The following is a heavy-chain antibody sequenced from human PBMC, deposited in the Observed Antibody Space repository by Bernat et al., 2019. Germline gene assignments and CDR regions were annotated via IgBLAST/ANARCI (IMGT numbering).Heavy chain of an antibody. CDR3: AKDFDSMMTARRYYDY. CDR2: ISGSGGSS. V-gene: IGHV3-23*01. J-gene: IGHJ4*01. Sequence: EVQLLESGGGLVQPGGSLRLSCAASGFTFSSYAMSWVRQAPGKGLEWVSGISGSGGSSYYADSVKGRFTISRDNSMNTLYLQMNSLRAEDTAVYYCAKDFDSMMTARRYYDYWGQGTLVTVSS. D-gene: IGHD3-9*01. CDR1: GFTFSSYA.